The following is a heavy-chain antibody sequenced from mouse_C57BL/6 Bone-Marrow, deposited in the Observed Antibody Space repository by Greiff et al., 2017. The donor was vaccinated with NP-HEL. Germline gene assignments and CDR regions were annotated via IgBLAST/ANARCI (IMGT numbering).Heavy chain of an antibody. D-gene: IGHD2-4*01. V-gene: IGHV3-6*01. J-gene: IGHJ2*01. CDR2: ISYDGSN. CDR1: GYSITSGYY. Sequence: DVKLQESGPGLVKPSQSLSLTCSVTGYSITSGYYWNWIRQFPGNKLEWMGYISYDGSNNYNPSLKNRISITRDTSKNQFFLKLNSVTTEDTATYYCARGGYYDYDGDYWGQGTTLTVSS. CDR3: ARGGYYDYDGDY.